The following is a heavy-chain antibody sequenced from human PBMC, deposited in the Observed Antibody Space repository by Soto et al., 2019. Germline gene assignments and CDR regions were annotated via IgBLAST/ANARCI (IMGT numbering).Heavy chain of an antibody. CDR1: GFTFSSYA. D-gene: IGHD2-2*01. V-gene: IGHV3-23*01. CDR3: AKSGPAAVLLRHYGMDV. CDR2: ISGSGGST. J-gene: IGHJ6*02. Sequence: EVQLLESGGGLVQPGGSLRLSCAASGFTFSSYAMSWVRQARGKGLDWVSAISGSGGSTYYADSVKGRFTISRDNSKNTLYVQRTSLRAEDTAVYYCAKSGPAAVLLRHYGMDVWGQGTTVTVSS.